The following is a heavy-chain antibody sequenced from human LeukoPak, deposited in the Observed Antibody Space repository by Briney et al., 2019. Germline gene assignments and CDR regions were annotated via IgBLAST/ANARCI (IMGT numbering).Heavy chain of an antibody. CDR3: ARLLTGYNSGWFPFDY. D-gene: IGHD6-19*01. CDR2: IYPGASDT. Sequence: AESLKISCKGSGYSFTSYWIGWVRQMPGKGLEWMGIIYPGASDTRYSPSFQGQVTISADKSISTAYLQWSSLKASDTAMYYCARLLTGYNSGWFPFDYWGHRTMVTVSS. J-gene: IGHJ4*01. V-gene: IGHV5-51*01. CDR1: GYSFTSYW.